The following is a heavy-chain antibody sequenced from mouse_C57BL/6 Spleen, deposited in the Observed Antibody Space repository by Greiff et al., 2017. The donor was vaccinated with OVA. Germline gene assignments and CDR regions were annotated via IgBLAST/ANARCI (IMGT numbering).Heavy chain of an antibody. J-gene: IGHJ3*01. CDR3: ARHDYDYDWFAY. Sequence: VMLVESGAELVRPGASVKLSCKASGYTFTDYYINWVKQRPGQGLEWIARIYPGSGNTYYNEKFKGKATLTAEKSSSTAYMQLSSLTSEDSAVYFCARHDYDYDWFAYWGQGTLVTVSA. V-gene: IGHV1-76*01. CDR1: GYTFTDYY. CDR2: IYPGSGNT. D-gene: IGHD2-4*01.